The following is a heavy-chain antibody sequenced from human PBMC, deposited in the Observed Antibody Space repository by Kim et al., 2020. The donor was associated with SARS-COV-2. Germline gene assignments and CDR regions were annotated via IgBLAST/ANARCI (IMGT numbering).Heavy chain of an antibody. J-gene: IGHJ5*02. CDR3: AKEDCSGRSCYSSLGS. Sequence: GGSLRLSCAASGFTFSGYAMSWVRQAPGKGLEWVSVISGSGGGDTYYAESVKGRFTISRDDSKNTLYLQMSGLRVEDTAVYYCAKEDCSGRSCYSSLGSWGQGTLVTVSS. CDR1: GFTFSGYA. V-gene: IGHV3-23*01. D-gene: IGHD2-15*01. CDR2: ISGSGGGDT.